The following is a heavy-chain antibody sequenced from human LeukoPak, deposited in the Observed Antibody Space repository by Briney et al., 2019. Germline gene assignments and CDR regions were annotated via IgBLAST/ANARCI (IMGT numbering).Heavy chain of an antibody. D-gene: IGHD3-3*01. CDR2: IIPIFGTA. J-gene: IGHJ3*02. CDR1: RGTFSSYA. CDR3: ARDSHYDFWSGYYAFDI. Sequence: SVKVSCKASRGTFSSYAISWVRQAPGQGLEWMGGIIPIFGTANYAQKFQGRVTITADESTSTAYMELSSLRSEDTAVYYCARDSHYDFWSGYYAFDIWGQGTMVTVSS. V-gene: IGHV1-69*13.